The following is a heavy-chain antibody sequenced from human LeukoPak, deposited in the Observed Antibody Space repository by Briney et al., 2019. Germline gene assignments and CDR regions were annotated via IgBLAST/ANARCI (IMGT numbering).Heavy chain of an antibody. CDR3: AAYSSSWYLNDAFDI. CDR2: IYYSGST. V-gene: IGHV4-38-2*01. Sequence: GSLRLSCATSGFTFSSYPMTWIRQPPGKGLEWIGSIYYSGSTYYNPSLKSRVTISVDTSKNQFSLKLSSVTAADTAVYYCAAYSSSWYLNDAFDIWGQGTMVTVSS. J-gene: IGHJ3*02. CDR1: GFTFSSYP. D-gene: IGHD6-13*01.